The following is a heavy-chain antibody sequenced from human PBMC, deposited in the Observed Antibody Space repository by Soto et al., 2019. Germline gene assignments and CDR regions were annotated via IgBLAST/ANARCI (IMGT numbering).Heavy chain of an antibody. Sequence: ASVKVSCKASGYTFTSYGISWVRQAPGQGLEWMGWISAYNGNTNYAQKLQGRVTMTTDTSTSTAYMELRSLRSDDTAVYYCARDWGGSGSYFNYYYYGMDVWGQGTTVTV. CDR1: GYTFTSYG. CDR2: ISAYNGNT. J-gene: IGHJ6*02. V-gene: IGHV1-18*04. D-gene: IGHD3-10*01. CDR3: ARDWGGSGSYFNYYYYGMDV.